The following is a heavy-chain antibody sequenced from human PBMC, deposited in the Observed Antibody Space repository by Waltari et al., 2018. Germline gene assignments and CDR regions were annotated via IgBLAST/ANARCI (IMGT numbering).Heavy chain of an antibody. D-gene: IGHD2-15*01. V-gene: IGHV4-4*02. CDR2: VRGAGKT. CDR1: GDSMRTTDC. J-gene: IGHJ4*02. CDR3: ARDRGRGLYLDS. Sequence: QLRLQESGPGLVKPSGTLSLTCPVPGDSMRTTDCWGWVRQPPGKGLEWIGQVRGAGKTNYHPSFASRVTVSLDTYNKQFSLRVTSATAADTAVYYCARDRGRGLYLDSWGPGTLVTVSP.